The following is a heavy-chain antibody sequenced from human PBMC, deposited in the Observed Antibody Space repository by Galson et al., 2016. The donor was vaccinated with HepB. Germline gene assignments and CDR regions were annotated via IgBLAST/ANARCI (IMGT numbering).Heavy chain of an antibody. D-gene: IGHD6-19*01. Sequence: SLRLSCAGSGFTFGDYGMSWFRQAPGEGLEWLGFIRSKAYGATTEYCASVKGRFTISRDDSKSIAYLKMNSLKTEDTAVYYCTGYSSGGDPHGMDVWCQGTTVTVAS. CDR1: GFTFGDYG. J-gene: IGHJ6*02. CDR3: TGYSSGGDPHGMDV. V-gene: IGHV3-49*03. CDR2: IRSKAYGATT.